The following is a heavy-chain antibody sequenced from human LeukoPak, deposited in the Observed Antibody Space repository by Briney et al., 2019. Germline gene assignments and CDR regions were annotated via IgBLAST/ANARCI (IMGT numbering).Heavy chain of an antibody. Sequence: PGGSLRLSCAASGFTFSSYWMSWVRQAPGKGLEWVANIKQDGSEKYYVDSVKGRFTISRDNAKNSLYLQMNSLRAEDTAVYYCARDGRPGDSTTWYPLSPLDVWGQGTTVTVSS. J-gene: IGHJ6*02. V-gene: IGHV3-7*03. D-gene: IGHD2/OR15-2a*01. CDR1: GFTFSSYW. CDR3: ARDGRPGDSTTWYPLSPLDV. CDR2: IKQDGSEK.